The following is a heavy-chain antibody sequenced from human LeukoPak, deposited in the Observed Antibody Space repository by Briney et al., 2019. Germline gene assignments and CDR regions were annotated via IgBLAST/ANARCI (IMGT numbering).Heavy chain of an antibody. J-gene: IGHJ4*02. D-gene: IGHD3-3*01. CDR3: ARVADFWSGYNDY. Sequence: GASVKVSCKASGYTFTSYDMNWVRQAPGQGLEWMGWVNPNGGDTNYAQKFQGRVTMTRDTSVSTAYMELSGLRSDDTAVYYCARVADFWSGYNDYWGQGTLVSVSS. V-gene: IGHV1-2*02. CDR2: VNPNGGDT. CDR1: GYTFTSYD.